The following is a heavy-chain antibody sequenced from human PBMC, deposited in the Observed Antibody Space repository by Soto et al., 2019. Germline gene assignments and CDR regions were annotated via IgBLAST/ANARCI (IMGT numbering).Heavy chain of an antibody. CDR2: IYYSGST. D-gene: IGHD3-10*01. V-gene: IGHV4-59*01. CDR1: GGSISSYY. Sequence: SETLSLTCTVSGGSISSYYWSWIRQPPGKGLEWIGYIYYSGSTNYNPSLKSRVTISVDTSKNQFSLKLSSVTAADTAVYYCARVRGVIPYYFDYWGQGTLVTVSS. CDR3: ARVRGVIPYYFDY. J-gene: IGHJ4*02.